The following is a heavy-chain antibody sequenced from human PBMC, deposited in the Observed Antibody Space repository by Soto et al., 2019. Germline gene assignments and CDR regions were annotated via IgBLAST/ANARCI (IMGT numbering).Heavy chain of an antibody. CDR2: ISTYNGNT. CDR1: GYTFTSYG. J-gene: IGHJ3*02. D-gene: IGHD6-25*01. V-gene: IGHV1-18*01. Sequence: GASVKVSCKASGYTFTSYGISWVRQAPGQGLEWMGWISTYNGNTNYVQKLQGRVTMTTDTSTSTAYMELRSLRSDDTAVYYCARDESIATADAFDIWGQGTMVTVSS. CDR3: ARDESIATADAFDI.